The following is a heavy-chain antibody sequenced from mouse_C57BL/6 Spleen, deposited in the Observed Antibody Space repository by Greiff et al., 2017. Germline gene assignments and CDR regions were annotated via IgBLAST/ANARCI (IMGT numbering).Heavy chain of an antibody. CDR3: ARGEDFPLFAY. CDR1: GYSFTSYW. V-gene: IGHV1-69*01. CDR2: IDPSDSYT. Sequence: QLQLKQPGAELVMPGASVKLSCKASGYSFTSYWMHWVKQRPGQGLEWIGEIDPSDSYTNYNQKFKGKSTLTVDKSSSTAYMQLSSLTSEDSAVYYCARGEDFPLFAYWGQGTLVTVSA. J-gene: IGHJ3*01.